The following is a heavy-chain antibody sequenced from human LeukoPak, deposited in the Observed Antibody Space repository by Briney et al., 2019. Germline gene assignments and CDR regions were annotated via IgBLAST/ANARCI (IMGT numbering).Heavy chain of an antibody. J-gene: IGHJ4*02. D-gene: IGHD3-16*01. V-gene: IGHV3-30*18. CDR1: GFNFNNYA. Sequence: PGGSLRLSCAASGFNFNNYAMYWVRQAPGKGLEWVALISYDGGDKYYAESMKGRITISRDNAENTLYLQMNNLRPDDTAFYFCVKEGVEYSYSYGDYWGQGTLVTVSS. CDR2: ISYDGGDK. CDR3: VKEGVEYSYSYGDY.